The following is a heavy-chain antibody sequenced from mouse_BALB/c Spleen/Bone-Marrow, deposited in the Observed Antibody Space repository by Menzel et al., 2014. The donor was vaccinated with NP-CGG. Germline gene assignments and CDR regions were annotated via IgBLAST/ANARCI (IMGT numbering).Heavy chain of an antibody. D-gene: IGHD2-4*01. J-gene: IGHJ3*01. CDR3: ARHAYYDQTEVSFVY. CDR2: ISGDGRYT. CDR1: GFSFSNYG. V-gene: IGHV5-9-2*01. Sequence: DVMLVESGGGLVKSGGSLKLSCAASGFSFSNYGMSWVRQTPEKRLEWVATISGDGRYTFYSDNVRGRFTISRDNAKYNLYLQLSSLRSADTALYYCARHAYYDQTEVSFVYWGQGTLVTVSA.